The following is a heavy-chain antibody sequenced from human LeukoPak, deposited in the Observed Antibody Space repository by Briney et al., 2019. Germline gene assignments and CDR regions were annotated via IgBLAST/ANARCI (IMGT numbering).Heavy chain of an antibody. CDR3: ARDGDVDSTTGAFDI. Sequence: GGSLRLSCTASRFTFSNYWMSWVRQAPGKGLEWVANIKEDGSEKYYVDSVKGGFTISRDNAKNSLYLQMNSLRAEDTAVYYCARDGDVDSTTGAFDIWGQGTMVTVSS. V-gene: IGHV3-7*01. CDR1: RFTFSNYW. CDR2: IKEDGSEK. J-gene: IGHJ3*02. D-gene: IGHD7-27*01.